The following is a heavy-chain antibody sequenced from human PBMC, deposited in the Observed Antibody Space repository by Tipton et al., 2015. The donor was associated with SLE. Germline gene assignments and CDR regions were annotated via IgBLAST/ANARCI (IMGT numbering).Heavy chain of an antibody. Sequence: TLSLTCTVPGGSISSSGYYWGWIRQPPGKGLEWIGSIYYSGSTYYNPSLKSRVTISVDTAKNQFSLKLDSVTAADTAVYYCAGTNWGSYFDLWGRGTLVTVSS. D-gene: IGHD7-27*01. V-gene: IGHV4-39*07. J-gene: IGHJ2*01. CDR3: AGTNWGSYFDL. CDR2: IYYSGST. CDR1: GGSISSSGYY.